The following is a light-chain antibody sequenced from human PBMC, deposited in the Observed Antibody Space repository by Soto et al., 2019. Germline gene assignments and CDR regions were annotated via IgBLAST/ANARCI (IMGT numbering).Light chain of an antibody. Sequence: IVLTQSPGTLSLSPWARATLSCRASQSVSKNYLAWYQQKPGQAPRLLISDASSRATGIPARFSGSGFGTNFSLTISSLESEDSAVYYCQQRSYWPPYTFGQGTKVDIK. V-gene: IGKV3D-20*02. CDR2: DAS. CDR3: QQRSYWPPYT. J-gene: IGKJ2*01. CDR1: QSVSKNY.